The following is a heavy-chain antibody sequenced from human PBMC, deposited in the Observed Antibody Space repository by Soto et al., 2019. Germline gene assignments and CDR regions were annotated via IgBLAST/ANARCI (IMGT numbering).Heavy chain of an antibody. J-gene: IGHJ6*02. CDR1: GGTFSSHT. CDR3: CISRYVSNVYYYGTAV. D-gene: IGHD3-22*01. Sequence: QVQLVQSGAEVKKPGSSLKVSCKASGGTFSSHTISWVRLAPGQGLEWMGRTIPILGITNYAQNFQGRVTVTADRSTGTASMELSRLRSEDTAGYYCCISRYVSNVYYYGTAVWGQGTTVTVSS. CDR2: TIPILGIT. V-gene: IGHV1-69*02.